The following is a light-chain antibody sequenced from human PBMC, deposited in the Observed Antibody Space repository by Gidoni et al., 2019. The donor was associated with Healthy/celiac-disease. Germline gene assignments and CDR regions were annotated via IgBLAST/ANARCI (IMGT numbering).Light chain of an antibody. CDR1: QGISSY. CDR3: RQYYSYPRT. V-gene: IGKV1-8*01. Sequence: AIRMTQSPSSFSASTGDRVTITCRASQGISSYLAWYQQKPGTAPKLLIYAASTLQSGVPSRFSGGGSGADFSLTISCLQSEDFATYYCRQYYSYPRTFGQGTKVEIK. CDR2: AAS. J-gene: IGKJ1*01.